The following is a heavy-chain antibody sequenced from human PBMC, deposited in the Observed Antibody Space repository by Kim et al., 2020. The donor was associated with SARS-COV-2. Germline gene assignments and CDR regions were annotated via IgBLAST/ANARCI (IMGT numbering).Heavy chain of an antibody. CDR3: AKDMVPAAIFYYYGMDV. CDR2: ISGSGGST. D-gene: IGHD2-2*01. V-gene: IGHV3-23*01. J-gene: IGHJ6*02. CDR1: GFTFSSYA. Sequence: GGSLRLSCEASGFTFSSYAMSWVRQAPGKGLEWVSAISGSGGSTYYADSVKGRFTISRDNSKNTLYLQMNSLRAEDTAVYYCAKDMVPAAIFYYYGMDVWGQGTTVTVSS.